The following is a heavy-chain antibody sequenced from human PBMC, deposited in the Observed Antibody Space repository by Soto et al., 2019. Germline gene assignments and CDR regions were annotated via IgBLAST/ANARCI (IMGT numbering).Heavy chain of an antibody. CDR2: IKQDGSEK. Sequence: GGSLRLSCAASGFTFSSYWMSWVRQAPGKGLEWVANIKQDGSEKYYVDSVKGRFTISRDNAKNSLYLQMNSLRAEDTAVYYCARDLHSSSWAYYYYYGMDVWGQGTTVTVSS. J-gene: IGHJ6*02. CDR1: GFTFSSYW. CDR3: ARDLHSSSWAYYYYYGMDV. V-gene: IGHV3-7*05. D-gene: IGHD6-13*01.